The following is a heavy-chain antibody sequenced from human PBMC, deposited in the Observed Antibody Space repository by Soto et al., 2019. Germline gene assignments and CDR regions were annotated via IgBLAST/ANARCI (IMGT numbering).Heavy chain of an antibody. V-gene: IGHV4-4*02. J-gene: IGHJ6*02. Sequence: QVQLQESGPGLVKPSGTLSLTCAVSGGSISSSNWWSWVRQPPGKGLEWIGEIYHSGSTNYNPSHKRRVTISIDNAKTQFSLKLTSVTAGVSAVYDCAGGRRYYYCSGGGYGMDVWGQGTTVTVSS. CDR3: AGGRRYYYCSGGGYGMDV. CDR2: IYHSGST. D-gene: IGHD3-10*01. CDR1: GGSISSSNW.